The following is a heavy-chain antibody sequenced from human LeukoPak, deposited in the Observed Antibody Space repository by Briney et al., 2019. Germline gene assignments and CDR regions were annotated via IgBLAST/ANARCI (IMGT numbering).Heavy chain of an antibody. CDR2: IRSKAHGETA. Sequence: GRSLRLSCTASGFTFGDYAMSWIRQAPGKGLEWVGFIRSKAHGETADYAASVKGRFTISRDDSKAIAYLQMNSLKTEDTAVYHCTRDRGAYNLYDYWGQGTLVTVSS. CDR3: TRDRGAYNLYDY. V-gene: IGHV3-49*03. CDR1: GFTFGDYA. J-gene: IGHJ4*02. D-gene: IGHD1-1*01.